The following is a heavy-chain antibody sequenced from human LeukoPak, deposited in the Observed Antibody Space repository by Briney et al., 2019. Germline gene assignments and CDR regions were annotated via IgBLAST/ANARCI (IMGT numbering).Heavy chain of an antibody. CDR3: AKDRWRDGSSSFDN. Sequence: GASVKVSCKASGYTFTSYSINWVRQAPCQGLEWMGWISTYNGNSNYAQKLQGRVTMTTDTSTSTAYMELRSLRSDDTAMYYCAKDRWRDGSSSFDNWGQGTLVTVSS. D-gene: IGHD6-6*01. V-gene: IGHV1-18*01. J-gene: IGHJ4*02. CDR2: ISTYNGNS. CDR1: GYTFTSYS.